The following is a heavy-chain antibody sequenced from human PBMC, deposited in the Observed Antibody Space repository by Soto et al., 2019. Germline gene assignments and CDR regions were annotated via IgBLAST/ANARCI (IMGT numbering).Heavy chain of an antibody. Sequence: SETLSLTCTVSGGSISSYYWSWIRQPPGKGLEWIGNIYYSGNTYYNPSLKSRLIISIDTSKNQFPLKLSSVTAADTAVYYCARDGRYYDFWSGLAIVRGMDVWGQGTTVTVS. D-gene: IGHD3-3*01. V-gene: IGHV4-59*12. CDR3: ARDGRYYDFWSGLAIVRGMDV. J-gene: IGHJ6*02. CDR1: GGSISSYY. CDR2: IYYSGNT.